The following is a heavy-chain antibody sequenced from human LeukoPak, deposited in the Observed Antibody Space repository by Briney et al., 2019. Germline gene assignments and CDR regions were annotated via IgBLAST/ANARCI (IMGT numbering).Heavy chain of an antibody. CDR2: IYYSGST. Sequence: SETLSLACTVSGGSISSYYWSWIRQPPGKGLEWIGYIYYSGSTNYNPSLKSRVTISVDTSKNQFSLKLSSVTAADTAVYYCARGAMVRPFDYWGQGTLVTVSS. CDR1: GGSISSYY. V-gene: IGHV4-59*01. D-gene: IGHD3-10*01. J-gene: IGHJ4*02. CDR3: ARGAMVRPFDY.